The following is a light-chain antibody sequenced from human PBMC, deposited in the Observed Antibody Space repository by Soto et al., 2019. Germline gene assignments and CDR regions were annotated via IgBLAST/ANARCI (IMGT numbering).Light chain of an antibody. V-gene: IGLV2-23*02. CDR2: EVS. CDR1: SSDIGSYNL. CDR3: CSYAGRSYVV. J-gene: IGLJ2*01. Sequence: QSALTQPASVSGSPGQSITISCSGSSSDIGSYNLVSWYQQYPGKAPKLIIYEVSKGPSGVSDRFSGSKSGNTASLTISGLRAEDEAYYYCCSYAGRSYVVFGGGTKLTVL.